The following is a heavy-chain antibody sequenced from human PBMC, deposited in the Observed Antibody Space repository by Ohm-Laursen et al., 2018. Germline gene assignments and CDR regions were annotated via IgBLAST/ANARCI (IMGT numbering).Heavy chain of an antibody. CDR3: ARSFDTYYFDL. Sequence: TLSLTCTVSGDSINSYYWSWIRQPAGKGLEWIGRIYSSGSTNYNPSLKSRVTMSVDTSKSQFSLKVNSVTAADTAVYYCARSFDTYYFDLWGQGTLVTVSS. CDR1: GDSINSYY. V-gene: IGHV4-4*07. J-gene: IGHJ4*02. CDR2: IYSSGST.